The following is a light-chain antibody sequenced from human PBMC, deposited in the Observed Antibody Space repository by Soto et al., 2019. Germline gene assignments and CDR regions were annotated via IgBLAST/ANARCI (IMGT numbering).Light chain of an antibody. J-gene: IGKJ3*01. V-gene: IGKV1-5*01. Sequence: QMTQSPSTLSASVGDRVTITCRASQNINTWLAWYQQKPGTAPRLLIYDVSTLQSGVPSRFSGSGSGTEFTLTIPTLQPDDSAIYYCQQYDGSFGPGTKV. CDR2: DVS. CDR1: QNINTW. CDR3: QQYDGS.